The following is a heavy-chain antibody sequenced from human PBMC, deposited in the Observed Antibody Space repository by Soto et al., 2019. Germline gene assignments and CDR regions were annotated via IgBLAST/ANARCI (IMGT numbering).Heavy chain of an antibody. V-gene: IGHV3-30-3*01. D-gene: IGHD6-19*01. CDR1: GFTFSSYA. J-gene: IGHJ4*02. Sequence: QVQLVESGGGVVQPGRSLRLSCAASGFTFSSYAMHWVRQAPGKGLGWVAVISYDGSNKYYADSVKGRFTISRDNSKNTLYLQMNSLRAEDTAVYYCATLLSGWTGDYWGQGTLVTVSS. CDR2: ISYDGSNK. CDR3: ATLLSGWTGDY.